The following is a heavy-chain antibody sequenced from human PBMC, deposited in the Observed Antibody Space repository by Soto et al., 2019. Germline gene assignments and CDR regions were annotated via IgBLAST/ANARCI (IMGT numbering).Heavy chain of an antibody. D-gene: IGHD6-6*01. Sequence: QVPLVQSGAEVKKPGASVKVSCKASGYTFTSYGISWVRQAPGQGLEWMGWISAYNGNTNYAQKLQGRVTMTTDTSTSTAYMELRSLRSDDTAVYYCARDPYSSSSYYYYYGMDVWGQGTTVTVSS. V-gene: IGHV1-18*01. CDR3: ARDPYSSSSYYYYYGMDV. CDR2: ISAYNGNT. CDR1: GYTFTSYG. J-gene: IGHJ6*02.